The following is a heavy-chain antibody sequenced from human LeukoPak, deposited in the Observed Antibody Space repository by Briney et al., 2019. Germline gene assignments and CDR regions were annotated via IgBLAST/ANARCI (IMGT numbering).Heavy chain of an antibody. D-gene: IGHD4-11*01. CDR2: ISAYNGNT. CDR1: GYTFTSYG. CDR3: ASQVFDSNYYYYGMDV. Sequence: ASVKVSCKASGYTFTSYGISWVRQAPGQGLEWMGWISAYNGNTNYAQKLQGRVTMTTDTSTSTAYMELGSLRSDDTAVYYCASQVFDSNYYYYGMDVWGQGTTVTVSS. V-gene: IGHV1-18*01. J-gene: IGHJ6*02.